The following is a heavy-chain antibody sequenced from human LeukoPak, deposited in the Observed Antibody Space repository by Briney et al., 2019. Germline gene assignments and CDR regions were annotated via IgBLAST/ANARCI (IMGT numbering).Heavy chain of an antibody. V-gene: IGHV1-8*01. CDR2: MNPNSGNT. J-gene: IGHJ6*03. Sequence: ASVKVSCKASGYTFTSYDINWVRQATGQGLEWMGWMNPNSGNTGYAQKLQGRVTMTRNTSISTAYMELSSLRSEDTAVYYCARGGSSWYQYYYYYMDVWGKGTTVTVSS. CDR3: ARGGSSWYQYYYYYMDV. D-gene: IGHD6-13*01. CDR1: GYTFTSYD.